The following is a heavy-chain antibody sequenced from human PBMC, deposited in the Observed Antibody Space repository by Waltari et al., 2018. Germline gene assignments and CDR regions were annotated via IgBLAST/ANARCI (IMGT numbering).Heavy chain of an antibody. CDR1: GGSFSGYY. J-gene: IGHJ4*02. V-gene: IGHV4-34*01. Sequence: QVQLQQWGAGLLRPSETLSLTCAVYGGSFSGYYWSWIRQPPGKGLEWIGEINHSGSTNYNPSIKSRVTISVDTSKNQFSLKLSSVTAADTAVYYCARTRRVLYYFDYWGQGTLVTVSS. CDR3: ARTRRVLYYFDY. CDR2: INHSGST.